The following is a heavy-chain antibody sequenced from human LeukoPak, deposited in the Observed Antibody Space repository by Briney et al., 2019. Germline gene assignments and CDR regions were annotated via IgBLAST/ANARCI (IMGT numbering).Heavy chain of an antibody. D-gene: IGHD6-19*01. CDR2: IPYDGSNK. V-gene: IGHV3-30-3*01. CDR3: ARDFEMNSSGWYYSYFDY. J-gene: IGHJ4*03. CDR1: GFTFSSYA. Sequence: QSGGSLRLSCAASGFTFSSYAMHWVRQAPGKGLEWVAVIPYDGSNKYYADSVKGRFTISRDNSKNTLYLQMNSLRAEDTAVYYCARDFEMNSSGWYYSYFDYWGQGTLVTVSS.